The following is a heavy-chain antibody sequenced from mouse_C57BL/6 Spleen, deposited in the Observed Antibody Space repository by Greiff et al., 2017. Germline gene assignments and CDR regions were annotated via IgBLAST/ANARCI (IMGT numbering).Heavy chain of an antibody. CDR1: GYTFTSYW. CDR3: ARRRENWDGDVFDY. Sequence: QVQLQQPGAELVRPGSSVKLSCKASGYTFTSYWMHWVKQRPIQGLEWIGNIDPSDSETHYNQKFKDKATLTVDKSSSTAYMQLSSLTSEDSAVYYGARRRENWDGDVFDYWGQGTTLTVSS. CDR2: IDPSDSET. J-gene: IGHJ2*01. D-gene: IGHD4-1*01. V-gene: IGHV1-52*01.